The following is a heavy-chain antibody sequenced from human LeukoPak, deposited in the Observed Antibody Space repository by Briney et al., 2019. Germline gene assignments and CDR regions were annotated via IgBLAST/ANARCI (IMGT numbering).Heavy chain of an antibody. J-gene: IGHJ4*02. V-gene: IGHV3-48*03. CDR1: GFTFSSYE. CDR3: ARISTLAPLLDY. Sequence: GGSLRLSCAASGFTFSSYEMSWVRQAPGKGLEWVSYISSSGSTIYYADSVKGRFTISRDNAKNSLYLQMNSLRAEDTAVYYCARISTLAPLLDYWGQGTLVTVSS. CDR2: ISSSGSTI. D-gene: IGHD2-2*01.